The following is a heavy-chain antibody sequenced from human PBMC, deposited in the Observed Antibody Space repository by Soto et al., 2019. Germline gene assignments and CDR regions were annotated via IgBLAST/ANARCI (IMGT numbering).Heavy chain of an antibody. CDR1: GGSISSGGYY. D-gene: IGHD3-10*01. CDR3: ARGGTQWFGELPNGMDV. Sequence: QVQLQESGPGLVKPSQTLSLTCTVSGGSISSGGYYWSWIRQHPGKGLEWIGYIYYSGSTYYNPSLNSRVTISVDTSKNQFSLKLSSVTAADTAVYYCARGGTQWFGELPNGMDVWGQGTTVTVSS. J-gene: IGHJ6*02. CDR2: IYYSGST. V-gene: IGHV4-31*03.